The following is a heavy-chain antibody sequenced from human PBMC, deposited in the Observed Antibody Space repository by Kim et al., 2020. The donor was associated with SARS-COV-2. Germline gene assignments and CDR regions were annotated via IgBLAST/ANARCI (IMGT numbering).Heavy chain of an antibody. CDR2: IYPGDSDT. D-gene: IGHD6-13*01. V-gene: IGHV5-51*01. Sequence: GESLKISCKGSGYSFTSYWIGWVRQMPGKGLEWMGIIYPGDSDTRYSPSFQGQVTISADKSISTAYLQWSSLKASDTAMYYCARHQHRHRIAAAGAFDIWGQGTMVTVSS. CDR1: GYSFTSYW. CDR3: ARHQHRHRIAAAGAFDI. J-gene: IGHJ3*02.